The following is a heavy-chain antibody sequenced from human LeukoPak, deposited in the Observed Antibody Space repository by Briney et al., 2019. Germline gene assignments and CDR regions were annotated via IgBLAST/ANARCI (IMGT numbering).Heavy chain of an antibody. D-gene: IGHD6-6*01. J-gene: IGHJ4*02. Sequence: AGGSLRLSCAASGFTFSSYSMNWVRQAPGKGLEWVSYISSSSSTIYYADSVKGRFTISRDNAKNSLYLQMNSLRAEDTAVYYCARVFQQLAFDYWGQGTLVTVSS. CDR2: ISSSSSTI. CDR1: GFTFSSYS. V-gene: IGHV3-48*01. CDR3: ARVFQQLAFDY.